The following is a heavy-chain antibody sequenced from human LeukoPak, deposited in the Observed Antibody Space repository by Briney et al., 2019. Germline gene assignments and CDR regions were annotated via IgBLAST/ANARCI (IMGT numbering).Heavy chain of an antibody. J-gene: IGHJ4*02. CDR2: ISSTSSYI. D-gene: IGHD6-19*01. Sequence: GGSLRLSCAASGFTFSDYYMSWIRQAPGKGLEWVSYISSTSSYINYADSVKGRFTISRDNAKNSLFLQMNSLRAEDTAVYYCARLSQWLVPYWGQGTLVTVSS. CDR3: ARLSQWLVPY. CDR1: GFTFSDYY. V-gene: IGHV3-11*03.